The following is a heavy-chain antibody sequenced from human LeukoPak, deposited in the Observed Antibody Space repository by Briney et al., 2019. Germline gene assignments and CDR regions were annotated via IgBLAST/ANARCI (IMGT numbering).Heavy chain of an antibody. CDR2: ISSSGSTI. J-gene: IGHJ1*01. Sequence: GGSLRLSCAASGFTFSSSEMNWVRQAPGKGLEWVSYISSSGSTIHYADSVKGRFTISRDNAKNSLYLQMNSLRAEDMGVYYCARDRRLHHWGQGTLVTVSS. CDR1: GFTFSSSE. V-gene: IGHV3-48*03. CDR3: ARDRRLHH.